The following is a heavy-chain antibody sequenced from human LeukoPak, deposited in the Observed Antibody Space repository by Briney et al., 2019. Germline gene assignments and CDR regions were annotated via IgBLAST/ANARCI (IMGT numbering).Heavy chain of an antibody. CDR1: GGSISSYY. D-gene: IGHD6-19*01. Sequence: SETLSLTCTVSGGSISSYYWSWIRQPPGKGLEWIGYIYYSGSTNYNPSLKSRVTISVDTSKHQFSLKLSSVTAADTAVYYCARVAVPYYYYYGMDVWGQGTTVTVSS. CDR2: IYYSGST. J-gene: IGHJ6*02. V-gene: IGHV4-59*01. CDR3: ARVAVPYYYYYGMDV.